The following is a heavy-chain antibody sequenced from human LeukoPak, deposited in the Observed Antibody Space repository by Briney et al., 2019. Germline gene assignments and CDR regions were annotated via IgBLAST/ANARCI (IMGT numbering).Heavy chain of an antibody. J-gene: IGHJ4*02. D-gene: IGHD3-10*01. CDR1: EFSVGSNY. Sequence: GGSLRLSCAASEFSVGSNYMTWVRQAPGKGLEWVSLIYSGGSTYYADSVKGRFTISRDNSKNTLYLQMNSLRAEDTAVYYCAGEAPGKSGALLEYRGQGTLVTVSS. V-gene: IGHV3-66*01. CDR2: IYSGGST. CDR3: AGEAPGKSGALLEY.